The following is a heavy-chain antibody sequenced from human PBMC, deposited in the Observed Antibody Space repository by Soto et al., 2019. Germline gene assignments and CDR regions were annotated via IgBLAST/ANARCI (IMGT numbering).Heavy chain of an antibody. CDR2: ISGSGGST. CDR3: AKGNYGDYYYYYYMDV. V-gene: IGHV3-23*01. J-gene: IGHJ6*03. D-gene: IGHD4-17*01. CDR1: GFTFSSYA. Sequence: LRLSCAASGFTFSSYAMSWVRQAPGKGLEWVSAISGSGGSTYHADSVKGRFTISRDNSKNTLYLQMNSLRAEDTAVYYCAKGNYGDYYYYYYMDVWGKGTTVTVSS.